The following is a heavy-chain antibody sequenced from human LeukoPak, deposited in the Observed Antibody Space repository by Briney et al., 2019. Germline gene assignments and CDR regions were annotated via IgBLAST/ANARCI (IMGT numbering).Heavy chain of an antibody. J-gene: IGHJ4*02. D-gene: IGHD2-2*02. CDR3: AKGGGYCSSTSCYTVPFYFDY. CDR2: ISGSGGST. Sequence: GGSLRLSCAASGFTFSSYAMSWVRQAPGKGLEWVSAISGSGGSTYYADSVKGRFTISRDNSKNTLYLQMNSLRAEDTAVYYCAKGGGYCSSTSCYTVPFYFDYWGQGTLVTVSS. V-gene: IGHV3-23*01. CDR1: GFTFSSYA.